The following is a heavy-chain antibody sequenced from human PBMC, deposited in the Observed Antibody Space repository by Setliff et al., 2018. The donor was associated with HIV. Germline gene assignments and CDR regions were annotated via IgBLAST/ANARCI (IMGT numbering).Heavy chain of an antibody. CDR1: GGSISNYY. D-gene: IGHD3-10*01. CDR3: ARAVIRREDRGMWTKLWSAPNHMDV. V-gene: IGHV4-59*01. J-gene: IGHJ6*03. CDR2: IHYGGGT. Sequence: PSSPLSLPFRISGGSISNYYWVWIRQSPGKGLEWIGHIHYGGGTYYNPSIESRVSIERDTSKNQFSLNLRDVTAGDTALYYCARAVIRREDRGMWTKLWSAPNHMDVWGKGITVTVSS.